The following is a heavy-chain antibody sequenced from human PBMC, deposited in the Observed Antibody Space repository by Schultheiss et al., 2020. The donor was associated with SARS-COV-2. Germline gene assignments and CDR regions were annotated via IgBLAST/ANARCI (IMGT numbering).Heavy chain of an antibody. CDR3: ARLPGGRGYCSSTSCYTHYYYYYGMDV. D-gene: IGHD2-2*02. CDR2: IYYSGST. Sequence: SETLSLTCTVSGGSISSYYWSWIRQPPGKGLEWIGYIYYSGSTNYNPSLKSRVTISVDTSKNQFSLKLSSVTAADTAVYYCARLPGGRGYCSSTSCYTHYYYYYGMDVWGQGTTVTVSS. J-gene: IGHJ6*02. CDR1: GGSISSYY. V-gene: IGHV4-59*08.